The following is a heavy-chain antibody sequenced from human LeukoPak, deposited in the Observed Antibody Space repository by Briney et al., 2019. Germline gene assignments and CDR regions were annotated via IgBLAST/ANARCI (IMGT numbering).Heavy chain of an antibody. CDR3: ARDRAEQLERGHYFDY. CDR2: ISYDGTNK. V-gene: IGHV3-30*03. Sequence: AGGSLRLSCAASGFTFSSYGMHWVREAPGKGLEWVAVISYDGTNKYYVDSVKGRFTISRDNSKNTLYLQMNSLRAEDTAVYYCARDRAEQLERGHYFDYWGQGTLVTVSS. CDR1: GFTFSSYG. D-gene: IGHD6-6*01. J-gene: IGHJ4*02.